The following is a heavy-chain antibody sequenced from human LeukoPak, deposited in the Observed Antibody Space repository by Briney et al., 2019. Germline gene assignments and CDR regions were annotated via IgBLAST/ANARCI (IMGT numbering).Heavy chain of an antibody. V-gene: IGHV1-69*06. CDR3: ATARYSSGWYYFDY. D-gene: IGHD6-19*01. J-gene: IGHJ4*02. Sequence: SVKVSCKASGGTFSSYAISWVRQAPGQGLEWMGGIIPIFGTAIYAQKFQGRVTMTEDTSTDTAYMELSSLRSEDTAVYYCATARYSSGWYYFDYWGQGTLVTVSS. CDR1: GGTFSSYA. CDR2: IIPIFGTA.